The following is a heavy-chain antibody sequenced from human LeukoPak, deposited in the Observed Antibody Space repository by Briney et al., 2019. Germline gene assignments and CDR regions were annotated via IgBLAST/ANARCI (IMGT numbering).Heavy chain of an antibody. J-gene: IGHJ4*02. Sequence: GGSLRLSCAASGFTFSSYGMHWVRQAPGKGLEWVAVISYDGSNKYYADSVKGRFTISRDDSKNTLYLQMNSLRAEDTAVYYCAKDYSSGYYSPFDYWGQGTLVTVSS. CDR1: GFTFSSYG. CDR2: ISYDGSNK. V-gene: IGHV3-30*18. D-gene: IGHD3-22*01. CDR3: AKDYSSGYYSPFDY.